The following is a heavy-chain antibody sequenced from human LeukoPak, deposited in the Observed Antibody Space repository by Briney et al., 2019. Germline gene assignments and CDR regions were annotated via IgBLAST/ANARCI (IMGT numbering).Heavy chain of an antibody. Sequence: PGGSLRLSCAASGFTFSTYNMNWVRQAPGKGLEWISYISSSSSTIYYADSVKGRFTISRDNAKNSLYLQMNSLRAEDTAVYYCARDKPYGGHPEGLGYWGQGTLVTVSS. J-gene: IGHJ4*02. CDR1: GFTFSTYN. CDR2: ISSSSSTI. CDR3: ARDKPYGGHPEGLGY. D-gene: IGHD4-23*01. V-gene: IGHV3-48*01.